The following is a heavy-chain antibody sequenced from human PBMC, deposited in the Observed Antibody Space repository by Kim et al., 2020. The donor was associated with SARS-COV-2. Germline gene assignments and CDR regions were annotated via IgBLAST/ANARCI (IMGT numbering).Heavy chain of an antibody. J-gene: IGHJ4*02. Sequence: GGSLRLSCAASGFTFSDAWMSWVRQAPGNGLEWVGRIQSKADGETTEYSPSVKDRFTISRDDSKNTVYLQMNSLKIEDTAVYFCTTDWGHYYGSGDWGQGTLVSVSS. V-gene: IGHV3-15*01. D-gene: IGHD3-10*01. CDR2: IQSKADGETT. CDR3: TTDWGHYYGSGD. CDR1: GFTFSDAW.